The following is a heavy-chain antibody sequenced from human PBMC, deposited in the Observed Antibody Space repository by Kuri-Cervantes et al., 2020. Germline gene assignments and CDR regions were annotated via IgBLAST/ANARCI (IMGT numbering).Heavy chain of an antibody. CDR2: ISYDGSNK. D-gene: IGHD3-10*01. CDR3: AKDYTPITMVRGVIPFYGMDV. V-gene: IGHV3-30*18. J-gene: IGHJ6*02. Sequence: GESLKISCAASGFTFSSYGMHWVRQAPGKGLEWVAVISYDGSNKYYADSGKGRFTISRDNSKNTLYLQMNSLRAEDTAVYYCAKDYTPITMVRGVIPFYGMDVWGQGTMVTVSS. CDR1: GFTFSSYG.